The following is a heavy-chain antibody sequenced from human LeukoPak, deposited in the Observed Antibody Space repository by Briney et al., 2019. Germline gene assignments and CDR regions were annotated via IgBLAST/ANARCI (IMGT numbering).Heavy chain of an antibody. CDR3: AREGQTTVNTGGYFDY. Sequence: GGSLRLSCAASGFTFSDYWMHWVRQAPGKGLVWVSRIKTDGRDTNYADSVKGRFTISRDNAKNTLYLQMNSLRAEDTAVYYCAREGQTTVNTGGYFDYWGQGTLVTVSS. D-gene: IGHD4-17*01. CDR2: IKTDGRDT. V-gene: IGHV3-74*01. J-gene: IGHJ4*02. CDR1: GFTFSDYW.